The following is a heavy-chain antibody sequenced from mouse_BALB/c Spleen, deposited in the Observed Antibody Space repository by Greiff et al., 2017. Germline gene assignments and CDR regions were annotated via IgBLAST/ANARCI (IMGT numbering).Heavy chain of an antibody. CDR3: ARHTYGNYDY. CDR2: INSNGGST. V-gene: IGHV5-6-2*01. CDR1: GFTFSSYY. D-gene: IGHD2-1*01. J-gene: IGHJ2*01. Sequence: EVQLVESGGGLVQPGGSLKLSCAASGFTFSSYYMSWVRQTPEKRLELVAAINSNGGSTYYPDTVKGRFTISRDNAKNTLYLQMSSLKSEDTALYYCARHTYGNYDYWGQGTTLTVSS.